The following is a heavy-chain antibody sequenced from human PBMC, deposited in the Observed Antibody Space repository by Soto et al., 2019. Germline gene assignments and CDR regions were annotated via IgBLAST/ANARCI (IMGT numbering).Heavy chain of an antibody. J-gene: IGHJ4*02. CDR3: AQGYSVYDY. Sequence: GGALRLSCAAPGFPFCSHGMTWVRQAPGKGLEWVSGIISSGGGTYYADSVKGRFTISRDNSKNTLYLQMNSLRAEDTAVYYCAQGYSVYDYWGQGTLVTVSS. D-gene: IGHD5-12*01. CDR1: GFPFCSHG. V-gene: IGHV3-23*01. CDR2: IISSGGGT.